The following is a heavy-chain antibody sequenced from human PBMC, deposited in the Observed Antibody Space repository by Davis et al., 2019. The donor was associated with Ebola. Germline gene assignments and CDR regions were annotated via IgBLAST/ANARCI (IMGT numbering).Heavy chain of an antibody. J-gene: IGHJ6*02. V-gene: IGHV3-30*18. CDR2: ISYDGSNK. Sequence: GESLKISCAASGFTFSSYGMHWVRQAPGKGLEWVAVISYDGSNKYYADSVKGRFTISRDNSKNTLYLQMNSLRAEDTAVYYCAKVLGSGYGRGYYYYYYGMDVWGQGTTVTVSS. CDR1: GFTFSSYG. D-gene: IGHD5-12*01. CDR3: AKVLGSGYGRGYYYYYYGMDV.